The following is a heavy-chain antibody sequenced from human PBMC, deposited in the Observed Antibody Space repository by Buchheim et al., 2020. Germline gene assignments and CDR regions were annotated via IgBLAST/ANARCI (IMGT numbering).Heavy chain of an antibody. CDR2: INHSGST. CDR1: GGSFSGYY. Sequence: QVQLQQWGAGLLKPSETLSLTCAVYGGSFSGYYWSWIRQPPGKGLEWIGEINHSGSTNYNPSLKSRVTIYVDTSQNQFSLKLSSVTAADTAVYYCASGPTSYYYYGMDVWGQGTT. V-gene: IGHV4-34*01. D-gene: IGHD2-2*01. J-gene: IGHJ6*02. CDR3: ASGPTSYYYYGMDV.